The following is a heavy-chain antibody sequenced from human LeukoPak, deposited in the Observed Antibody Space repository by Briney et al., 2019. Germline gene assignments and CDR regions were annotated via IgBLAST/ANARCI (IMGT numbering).Heavy chain of an antibody. J-gene: IGHJ4*02. D-gene: IGHD2-8*01. CDR2: IYTSGST. Sequence: PSETLSLTCTVSGGSISSYYWSWIRQPAGKGLEWIGRIYTSGSTNYNPSLKSRVTMSVDTSKNQFSLKLSSVTAADTAVYYCASGLGEHCTNGVCHKAGDYWGQGTLVTVSS. V-gene: IGHV4-4*07. CDR3: ASGLGEHCTNGVCHKAGDY. CDR1: GGSISSYY.